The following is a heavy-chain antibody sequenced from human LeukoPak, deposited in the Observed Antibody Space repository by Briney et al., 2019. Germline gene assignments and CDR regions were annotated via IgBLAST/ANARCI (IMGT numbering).Heavy chain of an antibody. V-gene: IGHV3-7*01. CDR2: IKQDGSEK. Sequence: GGSLRLSCAASGFTFSSYSMNWVRQAPGKGLEWVANIKQDGSEKYYVDSVKGRFTISRDNAKNSLYLQMNSLRAEDTAVYYCARAKYDFWSGYRYYFDYWGQGTLVTVSS. CDR1: GFTFSSYS. CDR3: ARAKYDFWSGYRYYFDY. J-gene: IGHJ4*02. D-gene: IGHD3-3*01.